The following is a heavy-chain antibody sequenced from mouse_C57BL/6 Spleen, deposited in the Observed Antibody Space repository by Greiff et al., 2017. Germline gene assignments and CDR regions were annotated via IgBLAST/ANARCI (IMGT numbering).Heavy chain of an antibody. CDR3: TGIYDYGVPFAY. D-gene: IGHD2-4*01. Sequence: EVQGVESGGGLVQPGGSMKLSCVASGFTFSNYWMNWVRQSPEKGLEWVAQIRLKSDNYATHYAESVKGRFTISRDDSKSSVYLQMNNLRAEDTGIYYCTGIYDYGVPFAYWGQGTLVTVSA. CDR2: IRLKSDNYAT. CDR1: GFTFSNYW. V-gene: IGHV6-3*01. J-gene: IGHJ3*01.